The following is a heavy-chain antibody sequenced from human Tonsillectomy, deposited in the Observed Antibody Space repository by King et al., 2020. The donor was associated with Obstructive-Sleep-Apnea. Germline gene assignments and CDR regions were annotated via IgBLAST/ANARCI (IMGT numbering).Heavy chain of an antibody. CDR1: GYSISSGYY. V-gene: IGHV4-38-2*02. CDR2: IFHSGST. J-gene: IGHJ4*02. CDR3: ARDRPSGSYSY. Sequence: VQLQESGPGLVKPSETLSLTCTVSGYSISSGYYCGWIRQPPGKGLEWIVTIFHSGSTYYNPSLQSRVTLSRDPSQNQISLKLSSVTAADTAVYYCARDRPSGSYSYWGQGTLVTVSS. D-gene: IGHD1-26*01.